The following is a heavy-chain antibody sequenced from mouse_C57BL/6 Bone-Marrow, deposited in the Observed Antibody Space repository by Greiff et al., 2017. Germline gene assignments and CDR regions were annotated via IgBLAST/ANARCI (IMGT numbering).Heavy chain of an antibody. CDR3: EIVSNDYDGFAY. V-gene: IGHV1-69*01. CDR2: IDPSDSYT. J-gene: IGHJ3*01. CDR1: GYTFTSYW. Sequence: QVQLQQPGAELVMPGASVKLSCKASGYTFTSYWMHWVKQRPGQGLEWIGEIDPSDSYTNYNQKFKGQSTLTVDKSSSTAYMQLSSLTSEDSAVYYFEIVSNDYDGFAYWGQGTLVTVSA. D-gene: IGHD2-4*01.